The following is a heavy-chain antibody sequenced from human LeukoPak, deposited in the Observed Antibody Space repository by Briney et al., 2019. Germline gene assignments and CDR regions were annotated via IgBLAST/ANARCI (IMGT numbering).Heavy chain of an antibody. J-gene: IGHJ4*02. D-gene: IGHD6-13*01. CDR1: GFTFSSYA. CDR3: AKDLRSISWYCYFDY. V-gene: IGHV3-23*01. Sequence: GGSLRLSCAASGFTFSSYAMSWVRQAPGKGLEWVAAISGSGGSTSYADSVKGRFAISRDNSKNTLYLQMNSLRAEDTAVYYCAKDLRSISWYCYFDYWGQGTLVTVSS. CDR2: ISGSGGST.